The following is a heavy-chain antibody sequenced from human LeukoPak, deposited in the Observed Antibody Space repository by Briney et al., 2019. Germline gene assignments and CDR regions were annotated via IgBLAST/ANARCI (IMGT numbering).Heavy chain of an antibody. CDR1: GGSFSGYY. D-gene: IGHD6-13*01. CDR3: TRAGIRRAYDL. J-gene: IGHJ2*01. Sequence: SETLSLTCAVYGGSFSGYYWGWIRQPPGKGLEWIGEINHSGSTNYNPSLKSRVTISVDTSKNQFSLKLSSVTAADTAVYYCTRAGIRRAYDLWGRGTLVTVSS. V-gene: IGHV4-34*01. CDR2: INHSGST.